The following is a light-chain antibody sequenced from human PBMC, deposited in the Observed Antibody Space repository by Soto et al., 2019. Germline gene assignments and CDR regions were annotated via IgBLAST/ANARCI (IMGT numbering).Light chain of an antibody. CDR3: QEECSLPVIYT. CDR2: GAS. V-gene: IGKV3-20*01. J-gene: IGKJ2*01. Sequence: EIVLTQSPGTLSLSPGERATLSCRASQSVSSSYLAWYQQKPGQAPRLLIYGASSRATGIPDRFSGSGSGTGFTLPISRLEPEDFAVYYWQEECSLPVIYTFCQGTKLEIK. CDR1: QSVSSSY.